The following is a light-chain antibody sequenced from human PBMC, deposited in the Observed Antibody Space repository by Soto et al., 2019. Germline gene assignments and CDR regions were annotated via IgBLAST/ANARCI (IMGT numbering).Light chain of an antibody. CDR3: CSYAGNFILI. CDR2: DVS. CDR1: SNDVGGYNY. J-gene: IGLJ2*01. V-gene: IGLV2-11*01. Sequence: QSALTQPRSVSGSPGQSVTISCTGTSNDVGGYNYISWCQQHPGKAPKLMIYDVSKRPSGVPDRFSGSKSGNTASLTISGLQAEDEADYYCCSYAGNFILIFGGGTKLTVL.